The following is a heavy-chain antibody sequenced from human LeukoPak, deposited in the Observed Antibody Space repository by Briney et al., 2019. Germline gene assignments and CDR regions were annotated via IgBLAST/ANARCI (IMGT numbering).Heavy chain of an antibody. J-gene: IGHJ4*02. CDR1: GFIFSSYS. CDR2: ISGGSSYI. D-gene: IGHD3-22*01. Sequence: GGSLRLSCAASGFIFSSYSMNWVRQAPGKGLEWVSSISGGSSYIYYVDSVKGRFTISRDNAKNSLYLQMNSLRAEDTAVYYCAIWADYYDSTYFDYWGQGTLVTVSS. V-gene: IGHV3-21*01. CDR3: AIWADYYDSTYFDY.